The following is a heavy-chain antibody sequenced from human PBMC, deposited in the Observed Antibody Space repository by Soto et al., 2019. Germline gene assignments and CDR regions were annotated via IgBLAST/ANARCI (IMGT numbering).Heavy chain of an antibody. V-gene: IGHV3-33*01. CDR2: IWYDGSNK. CDR1: GFTFSSYG. J-gene: IGHJ6*02. CDR3: ARSRYYYSGMDV. Sequence: QVQLVESGGGVVQPGRSLRLSCAASGFTFSSYGMHWVRQAPGKGLGWVAVIWYDGSNKYYADSVKGRFTISRDNSKNTLYLQMNSLRAEDTAVYYCARSRYYYSGMDVWGQGTTVTVSS.